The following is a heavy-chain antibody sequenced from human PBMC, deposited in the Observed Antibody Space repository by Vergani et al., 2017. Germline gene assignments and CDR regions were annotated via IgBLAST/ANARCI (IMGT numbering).Heavy chain of an antibody. V-gene: IGHV4-39*01. D-gene: IGHD6-13*01. J-gene: IGHJ4*02. CDR1: GGSISSSSYY. CDR2: IYYSGST. Sequence: QLQLQESGPGLVKPSETLSLTCTVSGGSISSSSYYWGWSRQPPGKGLEWIGSIYYSGSTYYNPSLKSRVTISVDTSKNQFSLKLISVTAADTAVYYCARRIAAAWDYWGQGTLVTVSS. CDR3: ARRIAAAWDY.